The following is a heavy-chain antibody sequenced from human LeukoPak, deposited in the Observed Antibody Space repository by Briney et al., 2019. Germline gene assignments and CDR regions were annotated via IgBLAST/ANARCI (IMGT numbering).Heavy chain of an antibody. V-gene: IGHV4-59*12. CDR3: ARDPFYDSSGGARLNDY. D-gene: IGHD3-22*01. J-gene: IGHJ4*02. CDR2: IYYSGST. Sequence: SETLSLTCTVSGGSISSYYWSWIRQPPGKGLEWIGYIYYSGSTNYNPSLKSRVTISVDTSKNQFSLKLSSVTAADTAVYYCARDPFYDSSGGARLNDYWGQGTLVTVSS. CDR1: GGSISSYY.